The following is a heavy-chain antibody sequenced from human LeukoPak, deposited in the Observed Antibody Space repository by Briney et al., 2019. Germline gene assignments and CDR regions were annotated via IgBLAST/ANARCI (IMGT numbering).Heavy chain of an antibody. CDR3: ARRRVYDILTSYAFDI. D-gene: IGHD3-9*01. CDR1: GYTFTGYY. CDR2: INPNSGGT. J-gene: IGHJ3*02. V-gene: IGHV1-2*02. Sequence: ASVKVSCKASGYTFTGYYMHWVRQAPGQGLEWMGWINPNSGGTNYAQKFQGRVTMTRDTSISTDYMELSSLRSDDTTVYYCARRRVYDILTSYAFDIWGQGTMVTVSS.